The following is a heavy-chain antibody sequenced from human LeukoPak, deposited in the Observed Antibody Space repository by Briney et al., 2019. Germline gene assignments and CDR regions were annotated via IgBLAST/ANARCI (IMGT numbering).Heavy chain of an antibody. J-gene: IGHJ5*02. V-gene: IGHV3-21*01. D-gene: IGHD6-13*01. CDR3: ARNDAEYSIAVAGTGWFDP. CDR2: ISSSSTYI. CDR1: GFTVSRNY. Sequence: GGSLRLSCAASGFTVSRNYMNWVRQAPGRGLEWVSFISSSSTYIYYADSVKGRFTISRDNAKNSLYLQMNSLRAEDAAVYYCARNDAEYSIAVAGTGWFDPWGQGTLVTVSS.